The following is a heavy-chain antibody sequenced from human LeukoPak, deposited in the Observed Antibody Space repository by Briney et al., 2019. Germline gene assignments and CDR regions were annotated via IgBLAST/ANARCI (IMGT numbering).Heavy chain of an antibody. CDR1: GGSISSSSYY. CDR2: IYYSGST. V-gene: IGHV4-39*07. CDR3: ARGVEENSSGWPPNYYYYYYMDV. J-gene: IGHJ6*03. D-gene: IGHD6-19*01. Sequence: SETLSLTCTVSGGSISSSSYYWGWIRQPPGKGLEWIGSIYYSGSTNYNPSLKSRVTISVDTSKNQFSLKLSSVTAADTAVYYCARGVEENSSGWPPNYYYYYYMDVWGKGTTVTISS.